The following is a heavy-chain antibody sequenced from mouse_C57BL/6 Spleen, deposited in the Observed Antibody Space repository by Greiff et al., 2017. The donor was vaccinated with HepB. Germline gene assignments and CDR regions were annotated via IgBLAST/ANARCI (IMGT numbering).Heavy chain of an antibody. CDR2: ISAGGSYT. CDR1: GFTFSTYA. V-gene: IGHV5-4*01. J-gene: IGHJ4*01. Sequence: DVLLVESGGGLVKPGGSLKLSCAASGFTFSTYAMSWVRQTPEKRLEWVATISAGGSYTYYPDNVKGRFTITRDNAKNTLYLQMSHLTSEDTAMYYCARDQDYYDAMDYWGQGTSVTVSS. D-gene: IGHD2-4*01. CDR3: ARDQDYYDAMDY.